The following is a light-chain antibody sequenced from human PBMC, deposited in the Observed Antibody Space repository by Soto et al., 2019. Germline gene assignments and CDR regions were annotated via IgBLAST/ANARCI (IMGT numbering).Light chain of an antibody. V-gene: IGLV1-40*01. J-gene: IGLJ3*02. CDR3: QSYDSSRSGSV. Sequence: QSVLTQPPSVSGAPGQRVTISCTGSSSNIGAGYDVHWYQQRPGTAPKLLIYGNSNRPSGVPDRFSVSKSGTSASLAITGLQAEDEADYYCQSYDSSRSGSVFGGGTKLTVL. CDR2: GNS. CDR1: SSNIGAGYD.